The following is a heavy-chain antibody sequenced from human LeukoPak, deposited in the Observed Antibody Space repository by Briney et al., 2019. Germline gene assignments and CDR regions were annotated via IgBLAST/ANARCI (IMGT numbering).Heavy chain of an antibody. Sequence: GRSLRLSCAASGFTFDDYAMHWVRQAPGKGLEWVSGISWNSGRIGYADSVKGRFTISRDNAKNSLYLQMNRLRVEDTALYYCAKNFYRLGEFDAFDNWGQGTMVTVSS. V-gene: IGHV3-9*01. CDR2: ISWNSGRI. D-gene: IGHD3-16*01. J-gene: IGHJ3*02. CDR1: GFTFDDYA. CDR3: AKNFYRLGEFDAFDN.